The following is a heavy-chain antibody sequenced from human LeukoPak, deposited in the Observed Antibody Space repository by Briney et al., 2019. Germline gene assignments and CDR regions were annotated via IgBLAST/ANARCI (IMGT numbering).Heavy chain of an antibody. CDR1: GLTFSSYA. CDR3: ARRFLEWFDAFDI. V-gene: IGHV3-23*01. CDR2: ISGSGGST. J-gene: IGHJ3*02. Sequence: GGSLRLSCAASGLTFSSYAMSWVRQAPGKGLERVSAISGSGGSTYYADSVKGRFTISRDNSKNTLYLQMNSLRAEDTAVYYCARRFLEWFDAFDIWGQGTMVTVSS. D-gene: IGHD3-3*01.